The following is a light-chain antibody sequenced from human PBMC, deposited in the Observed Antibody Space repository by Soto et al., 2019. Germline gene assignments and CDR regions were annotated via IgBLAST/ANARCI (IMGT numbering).Light chain of an antibody. CDR2: EGS. CDR3: CSYAGSSTLDVV. V-gene: IGLV2-23*01. J-gene: IGLJ2*01. CDR1: SSDVGSYNL. Sequence: QSALTQPASVSGSPGQSITISCTGTSSDVGSYNLVSWYQQHPGKAPKLMIYEGSKRPSGVSNRFSGSKSGNTASLTISGLQAEDEADYSCCSYAGSSTLDVVFGGGTQLTVL.